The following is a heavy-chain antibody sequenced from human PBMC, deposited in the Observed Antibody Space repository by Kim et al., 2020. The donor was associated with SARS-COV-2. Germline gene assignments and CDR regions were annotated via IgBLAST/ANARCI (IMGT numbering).Heavy chain of an antibody. CDR1: GGSISSSSYY. V-gene: IGHV4-39*02. CDR3: ARNYDSSGYYLKSYYFDY. Sequence: SETLSLTCTVSGGSISSSSYYWGWIRQPPGKGLEWIGNIYYSGSTYYNPSLKSRVTISEDTSKNHFSLKLNSVTAADTAVYYCARNYDSSGYYLKSYYFDYWGQGTLVTVSS. D-gene: IGHD3-22*01. J-gene: IGHJ4*02. CDR2: IYYSGST.